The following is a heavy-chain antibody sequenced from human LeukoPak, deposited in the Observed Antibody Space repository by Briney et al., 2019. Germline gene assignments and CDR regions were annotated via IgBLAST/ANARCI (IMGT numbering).Heavy chain of an antibody. CDR2: IKQDGSTK. D-gene: IGHD4/OR15-4a*01. CDR3: AKDSGGALDY. Sequence: GGSLRLSCAAPGFTFSNSWMAWVRQAPGKGLEWVANIKQDGSTKNYVGSVKGRFTISRDNAKNSLYLQMDSLRAEDTAVYYCAKDSGGALDYWGQGTLVTVSS. CDR1: GFTFSNSW. V-gene: IGHV3-7*04. J-gene: IGHJ4*02.